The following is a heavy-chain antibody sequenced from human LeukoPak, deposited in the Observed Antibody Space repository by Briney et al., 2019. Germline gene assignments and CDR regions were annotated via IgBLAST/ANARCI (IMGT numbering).Heavy chain of an antibody. CDR3: ARDVGAGTFLG. V-gene: IGHV3-30-3*01. CDR1: GFTFSSYA. Sequence: GGSLRLSCAASGFTFSSYAMHWVRQAPGKGLEWVAVISYDGSNKYYADSVKGRFTISRDNSKNTLYLQMNSLRAEDTAVYYCARDVGAGTFLGWGQGTLVTVSS. J-gene: IGHJ4*02. CDR2: ISYDGSNK. D-gene: IGHD1-1*01.